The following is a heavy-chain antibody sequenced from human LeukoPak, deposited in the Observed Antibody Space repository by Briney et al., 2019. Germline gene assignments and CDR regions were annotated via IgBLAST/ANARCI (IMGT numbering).Heavy chain of an antibody. CDR1: GFTFSIYW. Sequence: GGSLRLSCAASGFTFSIYWMSWVRQAPGKGLEWVANIKQDGSEKYYVDSVKGRFTISRDNAKNSLYLQMNSLRAEDTAVYYCARVLGLRFLEWLPIFDYWGQGTLVTVSS. D-gene: IGHD3-3*01. J-gene: IGHJ4*02. CDR2: IKQDGSEK. CDR3: ARVLGLRFLEWLPIFDY. V-gene: IGHV3-7*01.